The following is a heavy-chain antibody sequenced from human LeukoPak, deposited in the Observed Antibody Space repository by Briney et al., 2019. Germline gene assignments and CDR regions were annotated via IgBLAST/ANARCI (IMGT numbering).Heavy chain of an antibody. D-gene: IGHD5-12*01. CDR2: IYPSGST. CDR1: GGSTNTYC. Sequence: ETLSLTCAVSGGSTNTYCWSWIRQPAEKGLEWIGRIYPSGSTYYNPSLKSRVTISIDKSKNQFSLSLTSVTAADTAVYYCARDRSGYSEYYFDYWGQGSLVTVSS. CDR3: ARDRSGYSEYYFDY. V-gene: IGHV4-4*07. J-gene: IGHJ4*02.